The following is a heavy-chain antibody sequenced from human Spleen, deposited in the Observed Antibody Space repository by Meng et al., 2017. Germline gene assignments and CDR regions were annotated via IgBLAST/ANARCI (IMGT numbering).Heavy chain of an antibody. V-gene: IGHV1-2*02. D-gene: IGHD3-10*01. CDR1: VNALSGLY. CDR2: INPNSGGT. CDR3: ARDFEEYDSRTYYEGYNWFDP. J-gene: IGHJ5*02. Sequence: RLGGEENNPGPSVKFSCKVSVNALSGLYIHWVRRAPGQGPEWMGWINPNSGGTNKAQNFQGRVTLTRDTSITTAYMELNRLTSDDTAVYYCARDFEEYDSRTYYEGYNWFDPWGQGTLVTVSS.